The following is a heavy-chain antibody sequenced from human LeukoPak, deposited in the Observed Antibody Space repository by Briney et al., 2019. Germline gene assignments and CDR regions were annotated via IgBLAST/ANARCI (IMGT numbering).Heavy chain of an antibody. J-gene: IGHJ3*02. CDR3: ARGVGYCSGGSCDAFDI. D-gene: IGHD2-15*01. V-gene: IGHV1-8*02. CDR2: INPNSGNT. CDR1: GYTFTGYY. Sequence: ASVKVSCKASGYTFTGYYMHWVRQAPGQGLEWMGWINPNSGNTGYAQKFQGRVTMTRNTSISTAYMELSSLRSEDTAVYYCARGVGYCSGGSCDAFDIWGQGTMVTVSS.